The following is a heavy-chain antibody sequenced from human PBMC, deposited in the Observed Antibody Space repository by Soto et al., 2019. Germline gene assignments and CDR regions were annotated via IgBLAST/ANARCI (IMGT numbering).Heavy chain of an antibody. D-gene: IGHD3-10*01. J-gene: IGHJ6*02. CDR2: INHSGST. CDR1: GGSFSGYY. V-gene: IGHV4-34*01. Sequence: KPSETLSLTCPVYGGSFSGYYWSWIRQPPGKGLEWIGEINHSGSTNYNPSLKSRVTISVDTSKNQFSLKLSSVTAADTAVYYCARGFGELLSPSYYYYGMDVWGQGTTVTVSS. CDR3: ARGFGELLSPSYYYYGMDV.